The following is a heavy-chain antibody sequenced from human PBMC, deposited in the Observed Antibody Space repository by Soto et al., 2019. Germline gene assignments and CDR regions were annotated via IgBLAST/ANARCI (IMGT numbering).Heavy chain of an antibody. V-gene: IGHV1-2*04. J-gene: IGHJ3*02. CDR1: GYTFTGYY. CDR3: ARARGGGKGYCSGGSCHDRPGYFENDAFDI. Sequence: ASVKVSCKASGYTFTGYYMHWVRQAPGQGLEWMGWINPNSGGTNYAQKFQGWVTMTRDTSISTAYIGLSRLRSDDTAVYYCARARGGGKGYCSGGSCHDRPGYFENDAFDIWGQGTMVTVSS. D-gene: IGHD2-15*01. CDR2: INPNSGGT.